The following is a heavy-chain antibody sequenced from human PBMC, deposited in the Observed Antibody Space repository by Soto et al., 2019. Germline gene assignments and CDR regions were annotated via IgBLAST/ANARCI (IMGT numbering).Heavy chain of an antibody. V-gene: IGHV4-30-4*01. D-gene: IGHD3-22*01. CDR2: IYYSGST. Sequence: SETLSLTCTVSGGSISSGDYYWSWIRQPPGKGLEWIGYIYYSGSTYYNPSLKSRVTIPVDTSKNQFSLKLSSVTAADTAVYYCARGYYDTYYYYYGMDVWGQGTTVTVPS. CDR1: GGSISSGDYY. CDR3: ARGYYDTYYYYYGMDV. J-gene: IGHJ6*02.